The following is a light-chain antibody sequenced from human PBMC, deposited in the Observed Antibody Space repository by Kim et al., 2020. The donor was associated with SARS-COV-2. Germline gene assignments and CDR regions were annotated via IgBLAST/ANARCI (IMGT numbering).Light chain of an antibody. CDR2: DAS. Sequence: EIVLTQSPATLSLSPGERATLSCRASESVNRQLGWYQQKPGQTPRLLIYDASDRATGIPARFSGSGSGTDYTLTITSLEPEDFAVYYSQQRYNWQITFGQGTRLEIK. CDR3: QQRYNWQIT. CDR1: ESVNRQ. J-gene: IGKJ5*01. V-gene: IGKV3-11*01.